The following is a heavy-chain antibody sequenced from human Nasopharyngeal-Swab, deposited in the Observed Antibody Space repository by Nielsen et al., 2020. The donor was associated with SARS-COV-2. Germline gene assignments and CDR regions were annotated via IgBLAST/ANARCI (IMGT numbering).Heavy chain of an antibody. V-gene: IGHV4-34*01. D-gene: IGHD2-8*01. CDR3: ARHMLGGPTAFDI. J-gene: IGHJ3*02. Sequence: PGKGLEWIGEINHSGSTNYNPSLKRRVTISVDTSKNQFSLKLRSVTAADTAVFYCARHMLGGPTAFDIWGQGTVVTVSS. CDR2: INHSGST.